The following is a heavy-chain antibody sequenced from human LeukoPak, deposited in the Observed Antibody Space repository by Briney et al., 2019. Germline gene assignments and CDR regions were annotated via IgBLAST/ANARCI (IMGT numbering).Heavy chain of an antibody. J-gene: IGHJ4*02. CDR3: ARDYADYVGYFFFDY. D-gene: IGHD4-17*01. CDR2: ISGGGETT. Sequence: PGGSLRLSCAASGFTFNNYAMNWARQAPGKGLEWVSSISGGGETTYYADSAKGRFTISRDNSQNTLYLQMNSLGAEDTAVYYCARDYADYVGYFFFDYWGQGTLVTVSS. V-gene: IGHV3-23*01. CDR1: GFTFNNYA.